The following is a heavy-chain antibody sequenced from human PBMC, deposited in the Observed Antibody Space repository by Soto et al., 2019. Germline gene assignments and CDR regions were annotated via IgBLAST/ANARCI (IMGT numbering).Heavy chain of an antibody. J-gene: IGHJ5*02. V-gene: IGHV3-30-3*01. CDR1: GFTFSSYA. D-gene: IGHD3-22*01. CDR3: ARVVYPHYYDSSGLGNWFDP. Sequence: GGSLRLSCAASGFTFSSYAMHWVRQAPGKGLEWVAVISYDGSNKYYADSVKGRFSISRDNSKNTLYLQMNSLRAEDTAVYYCARVVYPHYYDSSGLGNWFDPWGQGTLVTVSS. CDR2: ISYDGSNK.